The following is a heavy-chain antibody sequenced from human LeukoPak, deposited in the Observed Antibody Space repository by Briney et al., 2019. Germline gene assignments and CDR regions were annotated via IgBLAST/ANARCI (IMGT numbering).Heavy chain of an antibody. CDR1: GYIFTGYY. D-gene: IGHD3-22*01. CDR3: ARVPRRFASPQIPGDYYDSSGQGDY. J-gene: IGHJ4*02. CDR2: INPNSGGT. V-gene: IGHV1-2*02. Sequence: ASVKVSCKASGYIFTGYYMHWVRQAPGQGLEWMGWINPNSGGTNYAQKFQGRVTMTRDTSISTAYMELSRLRSDDTAVYYCARVPRRFASPQIPGDYYDSSGQGDYWGQGTLVTVSS.